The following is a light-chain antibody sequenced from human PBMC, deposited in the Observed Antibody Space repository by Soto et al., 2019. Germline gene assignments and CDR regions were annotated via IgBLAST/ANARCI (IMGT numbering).Light chain of an antibody. J-gene: IGKJ1*01. CDR1: QSVSSR. CDR2: KAS. Sequence: DIQMTQSPSTLSASVGDRVTITCRASQSVSSRLAWCQQKPGKAPKLLIYKASTLKSGVPSRFSGSGSGTEFTLTISSLQPDDFATYYCQHYNSYSEAFGQGTKVDIK. V-gene: IGKV1-5*03. CDR3: QHYNSYSEA.